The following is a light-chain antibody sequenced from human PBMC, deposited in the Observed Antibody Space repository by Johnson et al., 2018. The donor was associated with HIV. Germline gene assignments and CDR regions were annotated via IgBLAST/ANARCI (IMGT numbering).Light chain of an antibody. CDR1: SSNIGNNY. CDR2: DNN. V-gene: IGLV1-51*01. Sequence: QSVLTQPPSVSAAPGQKVTISCSGSSSNIGNNYVSWYQQLPGTAPKLLIYDNNKRPSGIPDRFSGSKSGTSATRGIPGIQTGDEADYYCGTWDNSLSAYVFGTGTKVTVL. J-gene: IGLJ1*01. CDR3: GTWDNSLSAYV.